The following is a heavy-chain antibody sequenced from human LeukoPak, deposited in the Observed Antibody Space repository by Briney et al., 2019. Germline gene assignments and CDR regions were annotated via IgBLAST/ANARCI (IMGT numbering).Heavy chain of an antibody. CDR2: IYHSGST. Sequence: SETLSLTCTVSGYSISSGYYWGWIRQPPGKGLEWIGSIYHSGSTYYNPSLKSRVTISVDTSKNQFSLKLSSVTAADTAVYYCARPPSAVHWYLDLWGRGTLVTVSS. J-gene: IGHJ2*01. CDR1: GYSISSGYY. V-gene: IGHV4-38-2*02. CDR3: ARPPSAVHWYLDL. D-gene: IGHD2-2*01.